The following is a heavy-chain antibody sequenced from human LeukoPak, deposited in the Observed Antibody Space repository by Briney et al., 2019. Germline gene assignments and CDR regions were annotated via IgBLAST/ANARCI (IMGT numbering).Heavy chain of an antibody. CDR1: GGSISSSSYY. CDR2: IYYSGST. Sequence: SETLSLTCTVSGGSISSSSYYWGWIRQPPGTGLEWIGSIYYSGSTYYNPSLKSRVTISVDTSKNQFSLKLSSVTAADTAVYYCARHFYGDVPTYWGQGTLVTVSS. D-gene: IGHD4-17*01. J-gene: IGHJ4*02. V-gene: IGHV4-39*01. CDR3: ARHFYGDVPTY.